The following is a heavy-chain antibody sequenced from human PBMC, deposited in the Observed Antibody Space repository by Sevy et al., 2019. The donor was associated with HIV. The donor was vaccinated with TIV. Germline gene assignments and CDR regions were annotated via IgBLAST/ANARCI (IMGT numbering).Heavy chain of an antibody. Sequence: SETLSLTCTVSGGSISSGGYYWSWIRQHPGKGLEWIGYIYYSGSTYYNPSLKSRVTISVDTSKNQFSLKLSSVTAADTAVYYCARDTAYYYDSSPGAFDIWGQGTMVTVPS. V-gene: IGHV4-31*03. J-gene: IGHJ3*02. D-gene: IGHD3-22*01. CDR2: IYYSGST. CDR1: GGSISSGGYY. CDR3: ARDTAYYYDSSPGAFDI.